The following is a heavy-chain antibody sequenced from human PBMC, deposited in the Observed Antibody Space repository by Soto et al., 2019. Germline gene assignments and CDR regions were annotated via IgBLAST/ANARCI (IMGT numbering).Heavy chain of an antibody. CDR3: ARANSSFDY. J-gene: IGHJ4*02. CDR2: IYDSGST. D-gene: IGHD6-6*01. Sequence: QVQLQESGPGLVKPSETLSLTCTVSGGSINNHYWSWIRQPPGQGLEWIGYIYDSGSTKYNPSLKSRVSMPVDTSKNQFSLKLSSLTSADTAIYYSARANSSFDYWGQGTLVTV. CDR1: GGSINNHY. V-gene: IGHV4-59*11.